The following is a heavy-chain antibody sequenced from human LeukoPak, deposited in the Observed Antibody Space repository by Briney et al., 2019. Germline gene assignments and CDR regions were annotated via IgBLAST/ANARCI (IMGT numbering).Heavy chain of an antibody. V-gene: IGHV3-7*01. D-gene: IGHD6-19*01. CDR2: IKQDGSEK. J-gene: IGHJ4*02. CDR3: ARDRGSSGRLGRFDN. Sequence: GGSLRLSCAASGFTLSSYGMTWVRQAPGKGLGWVANIKQDGSEKYYVDSVKGRFTISRDKAKKLLYLQMNSLRVEDTAVYYCARDRGSSGRLGRFDNWGQGTLVTVSP. CDR1: GFTLSSYG.